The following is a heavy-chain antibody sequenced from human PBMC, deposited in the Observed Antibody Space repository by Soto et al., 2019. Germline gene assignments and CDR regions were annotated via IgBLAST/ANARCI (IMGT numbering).Heavy chain of an antibody. CDR1: GGSISSSNW. D-gene: IGHD3-10*01. CDR2: IYHSGST. J-gene: IGHJ6*02. Sequence: QVQLQESGPGLVKPSGTLSLTCAVSGGSISSSNWWSWVRQPPGKGLEWIGEIYHSGSTNYNPSPKSRVTISVDKSKTQFSLKLSSVTAADTAVYYCARDPTYPSRFGELSYYYGMDVWGQGTTVTVSS. CDR3: ARDPTYPSRFGELSYYYGMDV. V-gene: IGHV4-4*02.